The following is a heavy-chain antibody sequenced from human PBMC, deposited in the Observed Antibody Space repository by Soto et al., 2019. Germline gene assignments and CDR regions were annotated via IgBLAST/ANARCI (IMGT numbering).Heavy chain of an antibody. D-gene: IGHD2-2*01. CDR2: INHSGST. Sequence: QVQLQQWGAGLLKPSETLSLTCAVYGGSFSGYYWSWIRQPPGKGLEWIGEINHSGSTNYNPSLKCRVTISVDTSKNQFSLKLSSVTAADTAVYYCARVAVVVVPAARTGSWFDPWGQGTLVTVSS. V-gene: IGHV4-34*01. CDR1: GGSFSGYY. CDR3: ARVAVVVVPAARTGSWFDP. J-gene: IGHJ5*02.